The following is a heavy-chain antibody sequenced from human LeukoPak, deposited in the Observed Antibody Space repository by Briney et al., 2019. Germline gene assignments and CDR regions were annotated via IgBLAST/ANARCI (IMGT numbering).Heavy chain of an antibody. J-gene: IGHJ4*02. CDR3: AREFSGYIDF. D-gene: IGHD1-26*01. V-gene: IGHV1-18*01. Sequence: ASVKVSCKASGYSFSNYGVSWVRQAPGQGLQWMGWISGYNGNTNYAQQFQGRVTMTRDTSTSTVYMEVSSLRSEDTAVYYCAREFSGYIDFWGQGTLVTVSS. CDR2: ISGYNGNT. CDR1: GYSFSNYG.